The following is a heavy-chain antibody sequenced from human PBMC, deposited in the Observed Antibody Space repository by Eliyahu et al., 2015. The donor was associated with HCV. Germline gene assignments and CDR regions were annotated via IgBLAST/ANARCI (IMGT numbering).Heavy chain of an antibody. CDR3: AKDHGYSGYDPLGY. V-gene: IGHV3-23*01. CDR2: ISGSGGST. Sequence: EVQLLESGGGLVQPGGSLRLSCXASGFTFSSYAMXWVRQAPGKGLEWVSAISGSGGSTYYADSVKGRFTISRDNSKNTLYLQMNSLRAEDTAVYYCAKDHGYSGYDPLGYWGQGTLVTVSS. D-gene: IGHD5-12*01. J-gene: IGHJ4*02. CDR1: GFTFSSYA.